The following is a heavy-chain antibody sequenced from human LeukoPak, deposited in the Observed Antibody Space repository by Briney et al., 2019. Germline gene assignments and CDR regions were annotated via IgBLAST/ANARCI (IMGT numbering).Heavy chain of an antibody. CDR1: GYTFTGYY. Sequence: ASVKVSCKASGYTFTGYYMHWVRQAPGQGLEWMGWISPNSGDTNSAQNFQGRVTMTRDTSISTAYMELTRLRSDDTAVYYCARAPTFDIWGQGTMVTVSS. V-gene: IGHV1-2*02. CDR2: ISPNSGDT. J-gene: IGHJ3*02. CDR3: ARAPTFDI.